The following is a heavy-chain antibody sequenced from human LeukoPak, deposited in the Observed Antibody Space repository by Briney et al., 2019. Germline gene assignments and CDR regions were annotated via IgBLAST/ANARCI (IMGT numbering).Heavy chain of an antibody. V-gene: IGHV3-30*02. D-gene: IGHD6-13*01. CDR3: AKVLSSSWGYFDY. J-gene: IGHJ4*02. CDR2: IRYDGTTI. CDR1: GFTFSSYG. Sequence: PGGSLRLSCAASGFTFSSYGMHWVRQAPGKGLEWVAFIRYDGTTIYYADSVKGRFTISRDNSKNTLYLQMNSLKAEDTAVYYCAKVLSSSWGYFDYWGQGTLVTVSS.